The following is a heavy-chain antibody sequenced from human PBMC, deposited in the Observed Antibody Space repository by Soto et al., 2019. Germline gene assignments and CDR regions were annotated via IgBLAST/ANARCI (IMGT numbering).Heavy chain of an antibody. J-gene: IGHJ6*02. CDR2: ISSDGGST. D-gene: IGHD2-2*01. Sequence: EVQLVESGGGLVQPGGSLRLSCAASGFTFSNYWMHWVRQAPGKGLVWVSRISSDGGSTDYADYVKGRFTISRDNAKNTLYLQMNSLRADDTAVYYCARDQAGTSDYYYYAVDVWGQGTSVTVSS. CDR3: ARDQAGTSDYYYYAVDV. CDR1: GFTFSNYW. V-gene: IGHV3-74*01.